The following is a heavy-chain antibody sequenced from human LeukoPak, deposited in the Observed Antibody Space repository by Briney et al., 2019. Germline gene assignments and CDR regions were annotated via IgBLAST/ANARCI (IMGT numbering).Heavy chain of an antibody. CDR3: ARDPMSGYRRGWFDP. Sequence: GGSLRLSCAASEFTFSDYYMSWIRQAPGKGLEWVSYISSSGSTIYYADSVKGRFTISRDNAKNSLYLQMNCLRAEDTAVYYCARDPMSGYRRGWFDPWGQGTLVTVSS. CDR1: EFTFSDYY. D-gene: IGHD3-3*01. CDR2: ISSSGSTI. J-gene: IGHJ5*02. V-gene: IGHV3-11*01.